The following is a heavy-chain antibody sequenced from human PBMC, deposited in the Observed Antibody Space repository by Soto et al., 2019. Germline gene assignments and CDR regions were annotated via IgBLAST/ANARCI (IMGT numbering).Heavy chain of an antibody. J-gene: IGHJ4*02. Sequence: EVQLLDSGGGLVQPGGSLRLSCAASGFTFSNYAMSWFRQAPGKGLEWVSTISGNGGSTYYADSVKGRFTISRDNSKNMLFLQINRLRDDDSAVYYCAKRPASIITFDYWGQGTPVTVSS. CDR2: ISGNGGST. V-gene: IGHV3-23*01. CDR1: GFTFSNYA. D-gene: IGHD2-2*01. CDR3: AKRPASIITFDY.